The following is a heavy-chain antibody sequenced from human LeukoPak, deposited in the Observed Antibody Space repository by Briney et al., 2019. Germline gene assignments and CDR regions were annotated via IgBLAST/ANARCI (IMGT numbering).Heavy chain of an antibody. CDR3: EVVGRGDHSWGSYYCDH. CDR1: GDSFSSYH. D-gene: IGHD3-16*01. Sequence: SETLSPTCTVSVSGDSFSSYHWSWLRQPPGKGLEWIGYISSSGSTSYNPSLKSRLTISVDTSKNQFSLKLNSVTAADTAVYYWEVVGRGDHSWGSYYCDHWGQGTLVSVSS. J-gene: IGHJ4*02. V-gene: IGHV4-59*01. CDR2: ISSSGST.